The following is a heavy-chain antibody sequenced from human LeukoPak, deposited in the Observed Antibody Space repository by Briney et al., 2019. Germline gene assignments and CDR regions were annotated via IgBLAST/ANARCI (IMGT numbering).Heavy chain of an antibody. CDR3: ARDLGDSGWEKTYYFDY. CDR2: ISAYNGNT. J-gene: IGHJ4*02. CDR1: GYTFTGYY. D-gene: IGHD3-22*01. V-gene: IGHV1-18*04. Sequence: GASVKVSCKASGYTFTGYYMHWVRQAPGQGLEWMGWISAYNGNTNYAQKLQGRVTMTTDTSTSTAYMELRSLRSDDTAVYYCARDLGDSGWEKTYYFDYWGQGTLVTVSS.